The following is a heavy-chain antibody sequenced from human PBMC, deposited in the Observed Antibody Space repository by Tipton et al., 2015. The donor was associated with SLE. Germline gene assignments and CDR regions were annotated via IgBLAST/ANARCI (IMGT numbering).Heavy chain of an antibody. CDR1: GGSISSHY. D-gene: IGHD6-13*01. CDR2: IYYSGST. Sequence: TLSLTCTVSGGSISSHYWSWIRQPPGKGLEWIGYIYYSGSTNYNPSLKSRVTISVDTSKNQFSLKLSSVTAADTAVYYCARHGPKVAAARNPFDYWGQGTLVTVSS. CDR3: ARHGPKVAAARNPFDY. J-gene: IGHJ4*02. V-gene: IGHV4-59*08.